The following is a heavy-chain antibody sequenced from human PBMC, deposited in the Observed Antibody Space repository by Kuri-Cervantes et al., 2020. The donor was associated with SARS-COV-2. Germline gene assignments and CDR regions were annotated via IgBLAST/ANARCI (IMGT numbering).Heavy chain of an antibody. CDR3: ARGSYNSSGYYFEDY. D-gene: IGHD3-22*01. V-gene: IGHV4-61*08. CDR2: IHYSGTT. Sequence: SETLSLTCTVSGGSISSGGYYWSWIRQPPGKGLEWMGYIHYSGTTTYSPSLKSRLTISVDTPKNQFSLKVTSVTAADTAVYYCARGSYNSSGYYFEDYWGQGTLVTVSS. J-gene: IGHJ4*02. CDR1: GGSISSGGYY.